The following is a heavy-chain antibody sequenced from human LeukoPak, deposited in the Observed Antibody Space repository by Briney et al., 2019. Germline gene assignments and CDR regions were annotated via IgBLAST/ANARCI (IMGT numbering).Heavy chain of an antibody. CDR2: IYHSGST. Sequence: SETLPLTCAVSGGSISSGGYSWSWIRQPRGKGLEWIGYIYHSGSTYYNPSLKSRVTISVDRSKNQFSLKLSSVTAADTAVYYCARAAYSGSYSFDYWGQGTLVTVSS. D-gene: IGHD1-26*01. CDR1: GGSISSGGYS. J-gene: IGHJ4*02. V-gene: IGHV4-30-2*01. CDR3: ARAAYSGSYSFDY.